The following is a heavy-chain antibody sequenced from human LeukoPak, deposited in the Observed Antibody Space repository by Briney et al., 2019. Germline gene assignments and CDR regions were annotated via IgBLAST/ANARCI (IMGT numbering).Heavy chain of an antibody. Sequence: SGPTLVNPTQTLTLTCTSSGFSLSTSGMCVSWIRQPPGKALEWLARIDWDDDKYYTTSLRTRLTISKDTSKKQVVLTMTNMDPVDTATYYCARMTMELRSYCYYGMDVWGQGTTVTVSS. V-gene: IGHV2-70*11. CDR1: GFSLSTSGMC. CDR2: IDWDDDK. D-gene: IGHD1-26*01. J-gene: IGHJ6*02. CDR3: ARMTMELRSYCYYGMDV.